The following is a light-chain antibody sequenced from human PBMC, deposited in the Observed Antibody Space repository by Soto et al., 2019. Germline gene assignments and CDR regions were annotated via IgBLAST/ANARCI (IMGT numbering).Light chain of an antibody. CDR2: EVS. V-gene: IGLV2-8*01. CDR3: SSYADSTVV. J-gene: IGLJ2*01. CDR1: SSDVGAYNY. Sequence: QSALTQPPSASGSPGQSVAISCTGTSSDVGAYNYVSWYQQHPGKAPKLLSFEVSKRPSGVPDRFSGSKSGNTASLTVSGLQAEDEADYYCSSYADSTVVFGGGTKVTVL.